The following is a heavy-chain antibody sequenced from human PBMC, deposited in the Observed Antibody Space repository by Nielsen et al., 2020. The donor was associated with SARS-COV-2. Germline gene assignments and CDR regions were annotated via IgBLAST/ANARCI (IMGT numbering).Heavy chain of an antibody. CDR3: AIIWSGYTDAFDI. CDR2: IYSGGST. Sequence: GGSLRLSCAASGFTVSSNYISWVRQAPGKGLEWVSVIYSGGSTYYADSVKGRFTISRDNAKNSLYLQMNSLRAEDTAVYYCAIIWSGYTDAFDIWGQGTMVTVSS. J-gene: IGHJ3*02. D-gene: IGHD3-3*01. V-gene: IGHV3-53*01. CDR1: GFTVSSNY.